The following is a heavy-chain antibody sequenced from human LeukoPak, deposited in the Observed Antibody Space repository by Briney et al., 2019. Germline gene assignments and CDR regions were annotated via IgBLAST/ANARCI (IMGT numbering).Heavy chain of an antibody. CDR1: GVTFSSYE. D-gene: IGHD5-18*01. J-gene: IGHJ3*02. Sequence: GGSLRLSCAASGVTFSSYEMNWVRQATGKGLEGVSYISSSGSTIYYAYSVKGRFTISRDNAKNSLYLQMNSMRAEDTALYYCAKGLVDTPRRDAFDIWGQGTMVTVSS. V-gene: IGHV3-48*03. CDR3: AKGLVDTPRRDAFDI. CDR2: ISSSGSTI.